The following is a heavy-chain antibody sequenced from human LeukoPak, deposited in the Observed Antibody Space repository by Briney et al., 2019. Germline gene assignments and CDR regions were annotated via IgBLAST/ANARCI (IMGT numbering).Heavy chain of an antibody. CDR2: IYYAASGQ. V-gene: IGHV3-30*04. Sequence: HPGGSLRLSCAAPGFTFKNYAMHWVRQAPGKGLEWVALIYYAASGQVYADSVRGRFTISRDDSKNTQFLQMNSLRAEDTAVYYCAREERGWLVGHWGQGTLVTVSS. CDR1: GFTFKNYA. CDR3: AREERGWLVGH. D-gene: IGHD5-12*01. J-gene: IGHJ4*02.